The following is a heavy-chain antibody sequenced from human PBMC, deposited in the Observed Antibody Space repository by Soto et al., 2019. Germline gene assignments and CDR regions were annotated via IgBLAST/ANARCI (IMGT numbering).Heavy chain of an antibody. V-gene: IGHV3-48*01. CDR2: IRSSDKLF. CDR1: GFTFNTYS. CDR3: ARDNDYAFDY. Sequence: EVQLVESGGGLVQPGGSLRLSCVASGFTFNTYSMNWVRQAPGKGLEWLSYIRSSDKLFSYADSVKGRFTMSTDNAKNTLYPQMISLRAEDMAVYFCARDNDYAFDYWGQGTLFTVSS. D-gene: IGHD4-17*01. J-gene: IGHJ4*02.